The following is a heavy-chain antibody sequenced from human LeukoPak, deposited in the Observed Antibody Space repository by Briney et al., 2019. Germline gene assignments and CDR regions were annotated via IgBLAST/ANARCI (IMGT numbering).Heavy chain of an antibody. D-gene: IGHD5-12*01. Sequence: SETLSLTCTVSGGSISSYYWSWIWQPPGKGLEWIGYISYSGSTNYNPSLKSRVTISIDTSKNQFSLKLSSVTAADTAMYYCAGSSVATTRNWFDPWGQGTLVTVSS. CDR1: GGSISSYY. CDR2: ISYSGST. CDR3: AGSSVATTRNWFDP. V-gene: IGHV4-59*01. J-gene: IGHJ5*02.